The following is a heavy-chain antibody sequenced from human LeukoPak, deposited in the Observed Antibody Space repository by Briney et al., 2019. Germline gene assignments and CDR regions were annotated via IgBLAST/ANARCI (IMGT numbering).Heavy chain of an antibody. V-gene: IGHV3-23*01. CDR2: ISGSGGST. D-gene: IGHD2-15*01. CDR1: GFIFSSYV. CDR3: AKGSGGGSSNWFDP. J-gene: IGHJ5*02. Sequence: PGGSLRLSCAASGFIFSSYVMSWVRQAPGKGLEWVSGISGSGGSTYYAGSAKGRFTISRDNSKNTLYLQMNSLRAEDTAVYYCAKGSGGGSSNWFDPWGQGTLVTVSS.